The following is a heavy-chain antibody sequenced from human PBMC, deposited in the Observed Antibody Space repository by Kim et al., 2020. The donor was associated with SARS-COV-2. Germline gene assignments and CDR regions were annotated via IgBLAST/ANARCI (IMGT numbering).Heavy chain of an antibody. CDR3: ARARYSSGWYPRFDY. J-gene: IGHJ4*02. V-gene: IGHV3-13*01. D-gene: IGHD6-19*01. Sequence: PGAVKGRFTISRENAKNSLYLKMNSLRAGDTAVYYCARARYSSGWYPRFDYWGQGTLVTVSS.